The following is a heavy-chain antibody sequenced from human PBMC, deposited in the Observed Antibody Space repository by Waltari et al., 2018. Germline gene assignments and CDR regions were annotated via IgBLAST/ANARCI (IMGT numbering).Heavy chain of an antibody. CDR2: IYHAGDT. CDR1: GYSINSAYY. V-gene: IGHV4-38-2*01. CDR3: SRQVLGYCTSAACRRLES. Sequence: QVQLQESGPGLVKPSETLSSTCDVSGYSINSAYYWGWIRQSPGKGREWISTIYHAGDTFSTASLKSRVTISMDTSKSQFSLKLNSMTAADTAVYFCSRQVLGYCTSAACRRLESWGQGTLVTVSS. J-gene: IGHJ4*02. D-gene: IGHD2-2*03.